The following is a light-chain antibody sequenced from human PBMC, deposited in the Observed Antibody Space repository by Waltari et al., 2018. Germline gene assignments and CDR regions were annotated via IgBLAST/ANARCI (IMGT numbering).Light chain of an antibody. CDR2: GQD. CDR3: LSRDISSTRF. V-gene: IGLV3-19*01. CDR1: RLRRYS. J-gene: IGLJ2*01. Sequence: SSELTQDPTVSVAFGQTVRITCQGDRLRRYSASWYQQRPGQAPVLVFYGQDNRPSGIPDRFSGSTSGDTATLTITGTQAEDEADYYCLSRDISSTRFFGGGTRLTV.